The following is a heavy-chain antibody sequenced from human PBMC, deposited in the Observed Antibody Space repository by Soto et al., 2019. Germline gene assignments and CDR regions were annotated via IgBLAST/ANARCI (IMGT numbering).Heavy chain of an antibody. V-gene: IGHV3-23*01. J-gene: IGHJ4*02. Sequence: QLFESGGGLVQPGGSLRLSCAASGFNFAKFAMNWVRQAPGQGLEWVSAISGGGSTTYYADSVKGRFTISRDNSRNTVHLQIDSLRAEDTAIYYCAKELDIVLMVHAASDSLGQGIPVTVSS. CDR3: AKELDIVLMVHAASDS. CDR2: ISGGGSTT. D-gene: IGHD2-8*01. CDR1: GFNFAKFA.